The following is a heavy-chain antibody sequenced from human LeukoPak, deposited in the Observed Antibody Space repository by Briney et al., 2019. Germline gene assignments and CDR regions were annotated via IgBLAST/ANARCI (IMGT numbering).Heavy chain of an antibody. Sequence: PGGSLRLSCAASGFSFSGYGMHWVRQAPGKGLEWVAFIHYDGARSYYADSVKGRFTISRDNSRNTLYLQMNNLRAEDTAMYYCARDRYPAAREFDYWGQGTLVTVSS. CDR2: IHYDGARS. D-gene: IGHD2-2*01. CDR1: GFSFSGYG. CDR3: ARDRYPAAREFDY. V-gene: IGHV3-30*02. J-gene: IGHJ4*02.